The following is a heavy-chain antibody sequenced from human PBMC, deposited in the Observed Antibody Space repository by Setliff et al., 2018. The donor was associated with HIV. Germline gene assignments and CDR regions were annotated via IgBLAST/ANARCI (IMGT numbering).Heavy chain of an antibody. J-gene: IGHJ6*02. Sequence: LRLSCAASGFTFRTYDMQWVRQAPGKGLEWVALISDDGSSEYYGASVKGRFIISRDNSKNILYLQMNSQRVEDTAIYYCAKVKGKTGIQFYYGMDFWGQGTTVTVSS. CDR2: ISDDGSSE. D-gene: IGHD1-1*01. CDR1: GFTFRTYD. V-gene: IGHV3-30*18. CDR3: AKVKGKTGIQFYYGMDF.